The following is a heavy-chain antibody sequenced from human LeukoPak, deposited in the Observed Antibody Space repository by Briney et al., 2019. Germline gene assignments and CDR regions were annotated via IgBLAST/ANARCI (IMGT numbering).Heavy chain of an antibody. CDR3: ARGPNYGGNSKDFDY. V-gene: IGHV4-34*01. CDR1: GGSFSGYY. J-gene: IGHJ4*02. Sequence: SETLSLTCAVYGGSFSGYYWSWIRQPPGKGLEWIGEINHSGSTNYNPSLKSRVTISVDTSKNQFSLKLSSVTTADTAVYYCARGPNYGGNSKDFDYWGQGTLVTVSS. D-gene: IGHD4-23*01. CDR2: INHSGST.